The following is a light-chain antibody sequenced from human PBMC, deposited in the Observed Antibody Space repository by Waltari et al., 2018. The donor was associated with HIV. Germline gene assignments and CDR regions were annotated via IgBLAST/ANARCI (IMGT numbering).Light chain of an antibody. CDR1: QSVSTY. CDR2: DSP. V-gene: IGKV3-15*01. Sequence: IAVTQHPAALSVSPAERASLSCTVSQSVSTYLAWYPQVPGHAPRLRISDSPNRATGVPDRFSGSGSVTHFILTISSLQSEDSGVYYCQQYSDWPRAFGLGTKVEV. CDR3: QQYSDWPRA. J-gene: IGKJ1*01.